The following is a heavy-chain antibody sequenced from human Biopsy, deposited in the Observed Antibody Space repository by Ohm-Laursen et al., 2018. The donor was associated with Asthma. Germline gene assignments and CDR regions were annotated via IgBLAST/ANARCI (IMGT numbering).Heavy chain of an antibody. CDR1: GFVFSQCG. CDR2: IWYDGGYK. D-gene: IGHD1-1*01. Sequence: SLRLSCAASGFVFSQCGMHWVRQGPGKGLEWVAVIWYDGGYKDNVDSVKGRFTISRDNSKNTLYLQMNSLRAEGTAVYYCARDLGTTRMDVWGQGTTVTVSS. J-gene: IGHJ6*02. CDR3: ARDLGTTRMDV. V-gene: IGHV3-33*08.